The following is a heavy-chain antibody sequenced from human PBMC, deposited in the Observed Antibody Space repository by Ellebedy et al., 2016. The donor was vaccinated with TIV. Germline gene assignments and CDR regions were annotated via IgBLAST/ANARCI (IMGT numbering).Heavy chain of an antibody. J-gene: IGHJ4*02. V-gene: IGHV3-23*01. CDR1: GFNFNDYA. CDR3: AKMTHVVVVTAITHFDF. CDR2: ISGSGGPT. Sequence: GESLKISCAVSGFNFNDYAMSWVRQAPGKGLEWVSAISGSGGPTYYADSVKGRFTISRDTSKNTLSLQMNNLRAEDTAMYYCAKMTHVVVVTAITHFDFWGQGILVTVSS. D-gene: IGHD2-21*02.